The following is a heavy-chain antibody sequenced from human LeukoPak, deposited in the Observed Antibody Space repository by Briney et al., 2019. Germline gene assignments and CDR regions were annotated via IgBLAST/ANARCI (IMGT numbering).Heavy chain of an antibody. J-gene: IGHJ3*02. CDR2: INPTSGDT. CDR3: ARGDGDGPARRAFDI. Sequence: ASVKVSCKASGYTFTAYYMHWVRQAPGQGLEWMGWINPTSGDTNYLQKFQGRVIMTRDTSISTAYMELSRVRSDDTAVYYCARGDGDGPARRAFDIWGQGTMVTVSS. V-gene: IGHV1-2*02. CDR1: GYTFTAYY. D-gene: IGHD7-27*01.